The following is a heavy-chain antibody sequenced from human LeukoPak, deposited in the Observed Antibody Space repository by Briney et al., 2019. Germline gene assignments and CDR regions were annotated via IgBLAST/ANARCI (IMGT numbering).Heavy chain of an antibody. V-gene: IGHV3-20*04. CDR1: GFTVSTNY. Sequence: GGSLRLSCAASGFTVSTNYMSWVRQAPGKGLEWVSGINWNGGSTGYADSVKGRFTISRDNAKNSLYLQMNSLRAEDTALYYCARTEAGDHYDSSGYLVYWGQGTLVTVSS. J-gene: IGHJ4*02. CDR3: ARTEAGDHYDSSGYLVY. D-gene: IGHD3-22*01. CDR2: INWNGGST.